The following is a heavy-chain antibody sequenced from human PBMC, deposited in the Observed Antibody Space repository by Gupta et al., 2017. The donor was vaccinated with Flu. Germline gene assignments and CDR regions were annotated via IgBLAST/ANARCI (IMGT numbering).Heavy chain of an antibody. CDR3: ARGAADCSDDFCDWGYYFEY. J-gene: IGHJ4*01. CDR2: IHPVDGNK. Sequence: VQVVQSGAEVKKPGASLRVSCKTSGYSFARYALYWVRQAPVQRLEWIGRIHPVDGNKKYAERSQCIIIITRDTPASAVYMELSGLKSDDTAVHTCARGAADCSDDFCDWGYYFEY. V-gene: IGHV1-3*01. CDR1: GYSFARYA. D-gene: IGHD3-3*01.